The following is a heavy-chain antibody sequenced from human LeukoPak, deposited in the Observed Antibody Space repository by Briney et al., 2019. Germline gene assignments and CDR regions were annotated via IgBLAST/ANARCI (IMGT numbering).Heavy chain of an antibody. Sequence: PSETLSLTCTVPGGSMSISSYYWGWIRQTPGKGLEWMGSIYYSGSTYYNPSLKSRVTISVDTSKNQFSLKLSSVTAADTAVYYCARLGSYGEIDYWGQGTLVTVSS. V-gene: IGHV4-39*01. D-gene: IGHD1-26*01. CDR1: GGSMSISSYY. CDR3: ARLGSYGEIDY. CDR2: IYYSGST. J-gene: IGHJ4*02.